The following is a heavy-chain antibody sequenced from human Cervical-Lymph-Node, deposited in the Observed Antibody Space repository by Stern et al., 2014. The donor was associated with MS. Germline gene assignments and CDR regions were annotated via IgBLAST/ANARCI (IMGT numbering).Heavy chain of an antibody. V-gene: IGHV4-31*03. CDR2: IYNSGSS. Sequence: QLQLQESGPRLVKPSQTLSLTCTVSGGSISSGGYYWSWIRQHPGKGLEWIGYIYNSGSSYYNPSLKNRVLISGYTSKNQVSLNLSSVTAADSAVYYCAAGYCTSASCYTGRNFGYWGQGILVTVSS. CDR3: AAGYCTSASCYTGRNFGY. D-gene: IGHD2-2*02. J-gene: IGHJ4*02. CDR1: GGSISSGGYY.